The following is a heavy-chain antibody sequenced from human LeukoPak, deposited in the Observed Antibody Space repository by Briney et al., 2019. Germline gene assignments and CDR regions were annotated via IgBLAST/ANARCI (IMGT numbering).Heavy chain of an antibody. CDR2: ISSSSSTI. CDR1: GFTFSSYS. CDR3: ARDGVGSEIRWLVLPNWFDP. D-gene: IGHD6-19*01. J-gene: IGHJ5*02. V-gene: IGHV3-48*01. Sequence: TGGSLRLSCAASGFTFSSYSMNWVRQAPGKGLEWVSYISSSSSTIYYADSVKGRFTISRDNAKNSLYLQMNSLRAEDTAVYYCARDGVGSEIRWLVLPNWFDPWGQGTLVTVSS.